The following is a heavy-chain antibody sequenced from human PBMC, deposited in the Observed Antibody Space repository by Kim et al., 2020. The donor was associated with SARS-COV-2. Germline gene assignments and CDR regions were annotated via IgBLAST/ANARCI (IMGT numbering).Heavy chain of an antibody. CDR2: FYHSGTT. D-gene: IGHD1-7*01. V-gene: IGHV4-39*07. Sequence: SETLSLTCTVSGHSISGSTYCWGWIRQPPGKGLEWIGTFYHSGTTYNASLKSRANPYMDSSKNQFSLELSSVTAADTAAYYCARVVPLGGTVYWGQGTL. CDR1: GHSISGSTYC. CDR3: ARVVPLGGTVY. J-gene: IGHJ1*01.